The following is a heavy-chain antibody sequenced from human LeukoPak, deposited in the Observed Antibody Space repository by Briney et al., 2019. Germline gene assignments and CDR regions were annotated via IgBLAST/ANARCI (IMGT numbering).Heavy chain of an antibody. CDR1: GYTFTSYY. J-gene: IGHJ4*02. D-gene: IGHD2-15*01. V-gene: IGHV1-8*02. CDR3: ARDKVAPPGFDY. CDR2: MNPNSGNT. Sequence: ASVKVSCKASGYTFTSYYMHWVRQAPGQGLEWMGWMNPNSGNTGYAQKFQGRVTMTRNTSIRTVYMELSSLRSEDTAVYYCARDKVAPPGFDYWGQGTLVTVSS.